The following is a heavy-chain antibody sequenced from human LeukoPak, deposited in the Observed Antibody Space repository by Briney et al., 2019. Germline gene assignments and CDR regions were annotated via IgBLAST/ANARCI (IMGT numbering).Heavy chain of an antibody. D-gene: IGHD3-22*01. CDR1: GYSISSGFY. Sequence: NPSETLSLTCSVSGYSISSGFYWGWIRQPPGKGLEWIGSIFHSGSTYYNPFLKSRVTISVGTSKNHFSLKLSSVTAADTALYYCARGGMSSGYYYIDYWGQGTLVTVSS. V-gene: IGHV4-38-2*02. CDR3: ARGGMSSGYYYIDY. CDR2: IFHSGST. J-gene: IGHJ4*02.